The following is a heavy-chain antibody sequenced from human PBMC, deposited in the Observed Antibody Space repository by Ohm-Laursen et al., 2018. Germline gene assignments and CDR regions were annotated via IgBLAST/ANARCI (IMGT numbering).Heavy chain of an antibody. CDR2: INHSRST. CDR1: GGSFSGYY. V-gene: IGHV4-34*01. J-gene: IGHJ4*02. CDR3: ARGDD. Sequence: SETLSLTCAVYGGSFSGYYWNWIRQPPGKGLEWIGEINHSRSTKYNSSFKSRVTISVDTSKNQFSLKLSSVTAADTAVYYCARGDDWGQGTLVTVSS.